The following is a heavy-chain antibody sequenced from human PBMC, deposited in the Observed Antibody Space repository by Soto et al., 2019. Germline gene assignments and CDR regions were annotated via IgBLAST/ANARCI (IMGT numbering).Heavy chain of an antibody. D-gene: IGHD4-17*01. V-gene: IGHV4-39*02. Sequence: PSETLSLTCTVSGGSISSSSYYWGWIRQPPGKGLEWIGSIYYSGSTYYNPSLKSRVTMTRDTSISTAYMELSRLRSDDTAVYYCARDGYLSRPTVTNPFAYYYYYMDVWGKGTTVTVSS. J-gene: IGHJ6*03. CDR2: IYYSGST. CDR1: GGSISSSSYY. CDR3: ARDGYLSRPTVTNPFAYYYYYMDV.